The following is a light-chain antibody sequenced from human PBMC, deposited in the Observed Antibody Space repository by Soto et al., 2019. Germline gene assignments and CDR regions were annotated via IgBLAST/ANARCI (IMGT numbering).Light chain of an antibody. V-gene: IGKV4-1*01. CDR2: WAS. CDR3: QQYYSTPPT. Sequence: DIVMTQSPDSLAVSLGERATINCKSSQSLLYSSNNKNYLAWYQQKPGQPPKLLIYWASARESGVPDRFSGSGSGTDFTLTISSLQAEDVAVYYCQQYYSTPPTFGGGTKVEIK. CDR1: QSLLYSSNNKNY. J-gene: IGKJ4*01.